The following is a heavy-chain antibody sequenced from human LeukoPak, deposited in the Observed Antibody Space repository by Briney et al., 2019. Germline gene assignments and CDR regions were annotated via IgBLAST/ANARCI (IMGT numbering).Heavy chain of an antibody. CDR2: IYYSGST. Sequence: TSSETLSLTCTVSGGSISSSSYYWGWIRHPPGKGLEWIGSIYYSGSTYYNPSLKSRVTISVDTSKNQFSLKLSSVTAADTAVYYCARAYDFWSGYHFTYDYWGQGTLVTVSS. CDR1: GGSISSSSYY. V-gene: IGHV4-39*01. J-gene: IGHJ4*02. CDR3: ARAYDFWSGYHFTYDY. D-gene: IGHD3-3*01.